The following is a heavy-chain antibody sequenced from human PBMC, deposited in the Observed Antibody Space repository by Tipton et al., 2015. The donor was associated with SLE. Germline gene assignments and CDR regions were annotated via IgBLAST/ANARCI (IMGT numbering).Heavy chain of an antibody. CDR1: GFTFSNYA. Sequence: SLRLSCAASGFTFSNYAMTWVRQAPGKGLEWVSFISGSGRRSYYADSVKGRFTISRDNSKNTLYLQMNSLRAEDTAVYYCAKDCPYGDYAAFDIWGQGTMVTASS. CDR2: ISGSGRRS. J-gene: IGHJ3*02. D-gene: IGHD4-17*01. V-gene: IGHV3-23*01. CDR3: AKDCPYGDYAAFDI.